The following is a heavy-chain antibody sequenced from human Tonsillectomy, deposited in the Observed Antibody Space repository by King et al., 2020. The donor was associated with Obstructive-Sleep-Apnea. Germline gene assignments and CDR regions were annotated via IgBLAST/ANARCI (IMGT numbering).Heavy chain of an antibody. V-gene: IGHV3-66*01. CDR1: GFTVSSSY. J-gene: IGHJ6*02. D-gene: IGHD3-22*01. CDR2: IYSGGST. CDR3: ARAPAPYYYDSSGNPEMDV. Sequence: VQLVESGGGLVQPGGSLRLSCAASGFTVSSSYMSWVRQAPGKGLEWVSVIYSGGSTYYADSVKGRFTISRDNSKNTLYLQMNSLRAEDQAVYYCARAPAPYYYDSSGNPEMDVWGQGTTVTVSS.